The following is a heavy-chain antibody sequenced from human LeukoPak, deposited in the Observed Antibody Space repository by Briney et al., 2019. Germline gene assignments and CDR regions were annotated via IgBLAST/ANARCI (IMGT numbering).Heavy chain of an antibody. V-gene: IGHV3-53*01. Sequence: NNYYADSGQGRFTISRDNSEKTLYLQMKSLRAEDAAVYYCARGDGYNFFDYWGQGTLVTVSS. CDR3: ARGDGYNFFDY. D-gene: IGHD5-24*01. CDR2: NN. J-gene: IGHJ4*02.